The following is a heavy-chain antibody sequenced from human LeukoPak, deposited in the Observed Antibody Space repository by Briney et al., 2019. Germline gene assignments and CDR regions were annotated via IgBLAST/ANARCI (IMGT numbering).Heavy chain of an antibody. V-gene: IGHV4-39*01. CDR3: AKGSIVVVPAAILSPRRWFDP. CDR2: IYYSGST. CDR1: GGSISSSSYY. D-gene: IGHD2-2*01. Sequence: PSETLSLTCTVSGGSISSSSYYWGWIRQPPGKGLEWIGSIYYSGSTYYNPSLKSRVTISVDTSKNQFSLKLSSVTAADTAVYYCAKGSIVVVPAAILSPRRWFDPWGQGTLATVSS. J-gene: IGHJ5*02.